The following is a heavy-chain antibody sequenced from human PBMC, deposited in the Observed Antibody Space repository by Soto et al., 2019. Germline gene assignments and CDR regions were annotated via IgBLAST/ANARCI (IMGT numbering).Heavy chain of an antibody. CDR1: GGSISRGGYS. CDR2: MYHSGST. D-gene: IGHD3-16*02. Sequence: PSETLSLTCAVSGGSISRGGYSWSWIRQPPGKGLEWIGYMYHSGSTYYNPSLKSRVTISIDRSKNQFSLKLSSVTAADTALYYCTRDGDFGGVVATVYWGPGTMVTVSS. V-gene: IGHV4-30-2*01. CDR3: TRDGDFGGVVATVY. J-gene: IGHJ4*02.